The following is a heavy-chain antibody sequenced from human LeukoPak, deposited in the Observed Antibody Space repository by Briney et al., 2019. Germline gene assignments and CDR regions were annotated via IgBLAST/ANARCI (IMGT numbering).Heavy chain of an antibody. CDR1: GYSFTSYW. CDR3: SRQNPMGFGELLTLDY. Sequence: GESLKISCKGSGYSFTSYWIGWVRQMPGKGLEWMGIIYPGDSDTRYSPSFQGQVTISADKSISTAYLQWSSLKASDTAMYYCSRQNPMGFGELLTLDYWGQGTLVTVSS. CDR2: IYPGDSDT. J-gene: IGHJ4*02. D-gene: IGHD3-10*01. V-gene: IGHV5-51*01.